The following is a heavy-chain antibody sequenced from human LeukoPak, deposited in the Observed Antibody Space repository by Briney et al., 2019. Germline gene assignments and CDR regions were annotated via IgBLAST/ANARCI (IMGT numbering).Heavy chain of an antibody. CDR1: GFTFSSYE. V-gene: IGHV3-23*01. J-gene: IGHJ3*01. CDR2: FGGTGDNGGDT. CDR3: AKDEIPRNKLYDAFDV. D-gene: IGHD1/OR15-1a*01. Sequence: PGGSLRLSCAASGFTFSSYEMSWVRQAPGKGLEWVSTFGGTGDNGGDTFYADSVKGRFTVSRDTSKSTLFLQMHSLRAEDTAVYYCAKDEIPRNKLYDAFDVWGQGTKVTVSS.